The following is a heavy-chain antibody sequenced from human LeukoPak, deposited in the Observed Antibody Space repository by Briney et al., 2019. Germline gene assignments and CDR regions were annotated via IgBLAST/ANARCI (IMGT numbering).Heavy chain of an antibody. Sequence: GASVKVSCKASGYTFTGYYMHWVRQAPGQGLEWMGWINPNSGGTNYAQKFRGRVTMTRDTSISTAYMELSRLRSDDTAVYYCAREEGATDALDIWGQGTMVTVSS. CDR1: GYTFTGYY. V-gene: IGHV1-2*02. D-gene: IGHD1-26*01. CDR3: AREEGATDALDI. CDR2: INPNSGGT. J-gene: IGHJ3*02.